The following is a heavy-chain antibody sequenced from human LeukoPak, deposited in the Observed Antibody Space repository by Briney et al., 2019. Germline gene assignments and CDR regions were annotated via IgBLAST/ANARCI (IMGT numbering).Heavy chain of an antibody. J-gene: IGHJ6*03. CDR1: GFTFSSYS. CDR3: ARGGTMISYYYMDV. V-gene: IGHV3-21*01. Sequence: GGSLRLSCAASGFTFSSYSMNWVRQAPGKGLEWVSSISSSSSYIYYADSVKGRFTISRDNAKNSLHLQMNSLRAEDTAVYYCARGGTMISYYYMDVWGKGTTVTVSS. CDR2: ISSSSSYI. D-gene: IGHD3-22*01.